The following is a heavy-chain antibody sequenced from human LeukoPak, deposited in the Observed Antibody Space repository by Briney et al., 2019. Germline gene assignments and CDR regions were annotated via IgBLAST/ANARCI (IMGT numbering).Heavy chain of an antibody. J-gene: IGHJ5*02. CDR3: ARLSSGSYYRRIRYNWFDP. V-gene: IGHV4-34*01. D-gene: IGHD3-10*01. Sequence: SETLSLTCAVSGGSFSGYYWSWIRQPPGKGLEWVGEINHSGSTNYNPSLKSRVTISVDTSKNQFSLKLSSVTAADTAVYYCARLSSGSYYRRIRYNWFDPWGQGTLVTVSS. CDR1: GGSFSGYY. CDR2: INHSGST.